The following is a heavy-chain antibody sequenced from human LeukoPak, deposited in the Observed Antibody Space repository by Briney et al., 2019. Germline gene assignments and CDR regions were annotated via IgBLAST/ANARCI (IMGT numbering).Heavy chain of an antibody. J-gene: IGHJ4*02. CDR2: IKQDGSEK. Sequence: GGSLRLSCAASGFTLSSYWMSWVRQAPGKGREWVANIKQDGSEKYYVHSVKGRFTISRDNAKNSLSLQMTSTRAEVTAVYYCARALRPLFDYWGQGTLVTVSS. V-gene: IGHV3-7*03. CDR3: ARALRPLFDY. D-gene: IGHD5-12*01. CDR1: GFTLSSYW.